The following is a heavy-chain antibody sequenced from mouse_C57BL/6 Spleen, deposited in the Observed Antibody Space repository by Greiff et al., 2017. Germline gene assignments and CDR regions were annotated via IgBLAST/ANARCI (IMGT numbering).Heavy chain of an antibody. D-gene: IGHD2-3*01. J-gene: IGHJ4*01. CDR2: IHPSDSDT. CDR1: GYTFTSYW. Sequence: VPLQQPGAELVKPGASVKVSCKASGYTFTSYWMHWVKQRPGQGLEWIGRIHPSDSDTNYNQKFKGKDTLTVDKSSSTAYMQLSSLTSEDSAVYYCAIPLDCYSRDARDYWGQGTTVTVSS. CDR3: AIPLDCYSRDARDY. V-gene: IGHV1-74*01.